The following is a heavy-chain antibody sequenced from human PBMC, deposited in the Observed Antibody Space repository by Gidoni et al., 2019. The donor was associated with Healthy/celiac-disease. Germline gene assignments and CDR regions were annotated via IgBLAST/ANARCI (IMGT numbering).Heavy chain of an antibody. CDR3: ARDSPFTIFGVDTTYYYYYYMDV. CDR1: GGSISSGSYS. V-gene: IGHV4-61*02. J-gene: IGHJ6*03. CDR2: IYTSGST. Sequence: QVQLQESGPGLVKPSQTLSLTCTVSGGSISSGSYSWSWLRQPAGKGLEWIGRIYTSGSTNYNPSLKSRVTMSVDTSKNQFSLKLSSVTAADTAVYYCARDSPFTIFGVDTTYYYYYYMDVWGKGTTVTVSS. D-gene: IGHD3-3*01.